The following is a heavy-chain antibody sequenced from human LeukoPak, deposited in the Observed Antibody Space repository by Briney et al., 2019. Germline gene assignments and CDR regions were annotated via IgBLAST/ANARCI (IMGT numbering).Heavy chain of an antibody. CDR3: ARVRYNNVLDY. V-gene: IGHV3-74*03. J-gene: IGHJ4*02. Sequence: GGSLRLSCTASGFTFSSYCMHWVRQAPGKGLEWVSHIKTDGSSITYADSVKGRFTISRDNSKNTLYLQMNSLRAEDTAVYYCARVRYNNVLDYGGQETLST. D-gene: IGHD1-14*01. CDR2: IKTDGSSI. CDR1: GFTFSSYC.